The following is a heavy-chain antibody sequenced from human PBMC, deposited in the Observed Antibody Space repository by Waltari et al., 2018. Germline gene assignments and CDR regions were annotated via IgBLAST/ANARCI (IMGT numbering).Heavy chain of an antibody. V-gene: IGHV3-48*03. CDR3: ARAGSSWYFDY. CDR2: ISSSGSTI. D-gene: IGHD6-13*01. J-gene: IGHJ4*02. Sequence: EVQVVESGGGLVQPGGSLRLSCAASGFTFSGYDLNWVRQAQGKGLEWVSYISSSGSTIYYADSVKGRFTISRDNAKNSLYLQMNSLRAEDTAVYYCARAGSSWYFDYWGQGTLVTVSS. CDR1: GFTFSGYD.